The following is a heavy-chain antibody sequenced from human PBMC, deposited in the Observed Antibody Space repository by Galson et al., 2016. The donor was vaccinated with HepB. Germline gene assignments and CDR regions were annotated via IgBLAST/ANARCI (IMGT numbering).Heavy chain of an antibody. CDR2: IIPIFGTA. CDR3: ARDRYYDSGGNYYESAY. J-gene: IGHJ4*02. D-gene: IGHD3-22*01. Sequence: SVKVSCKASGYTFTGNALHWVRQAPGQGLEWMGGIIPIFGTANYAQKFQGRVTITADESTSTAYMELSGLRAEDTAVYYCARDRYYDSGGNYYESAYWGQGTPVIVSS. CDR1: GYTFTGNA. V-gene: IGHV1-69*13.